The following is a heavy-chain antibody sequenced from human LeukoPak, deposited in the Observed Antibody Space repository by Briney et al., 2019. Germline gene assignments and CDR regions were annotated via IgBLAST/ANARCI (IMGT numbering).Heavy chain of an antibody. CDR3: ARGMAGIRTPSDY. V-gene: IGHV4-59*01. Sequence: SETLSLTCTVSGGSISSYYWSWIRQPPGKGLEWIGYIYYSGSTNYNPSLKSRVTISVDTSKNQFSLKLSSVTAADTVVYYCARGMAGIRTPSDYWGQGTLVTVSS. D-gene: IGHD6-19*01. J-gene: IGHJ4*02. CDR2: IYYSGST. CDR1: GGSISSYY.